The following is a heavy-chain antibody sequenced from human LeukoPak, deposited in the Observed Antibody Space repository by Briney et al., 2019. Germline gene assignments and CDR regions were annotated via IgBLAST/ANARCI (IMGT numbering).Heavy chain of an antibody. CDR2: INPSGGST. V-gene: IGHV1-46*01. Sequence: GASVKVSCKASGYTFTSYYMHWGRQAPGQGLEWMGIINPSGGSTSYAQKFQGRVTMTRDTSTSTVYMELSSLRSEDTAVYYCARGHVYCSSTSCSLTWFDPWGQGTLVTVSS. CDR1: GYTFTSYY. D-gene: IGHD2-2*01. J-gene: IGHJ5*02. CDR3: ARGHVYCSSTSCSLTWFDP.